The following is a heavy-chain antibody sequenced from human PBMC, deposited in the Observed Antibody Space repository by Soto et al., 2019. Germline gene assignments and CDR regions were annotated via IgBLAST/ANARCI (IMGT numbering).Heavy chain of an antibody. J-gene: IGHJ4*02. CDR2: ISAYNGNT. Sequence: QVQLVQSGAEVKKPGASVQVSCKASGYTFTSYGISWVRQAPGQGLEWMGWISAYNGNTTYAQTLQGRVTMTTDTSTSPAYMEVRSLRADDTAVYYCARDLAVGLVDYWGQGTLVTVSS. V-gene: IGHV1-18*01. CDR3: ARDLAVGLVDY. D-gene: IGHD6-19*01. CDR1: GYTFTSYG.